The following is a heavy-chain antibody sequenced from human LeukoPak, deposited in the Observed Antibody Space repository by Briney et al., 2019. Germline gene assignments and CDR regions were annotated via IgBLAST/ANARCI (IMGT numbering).Heavy chain of an antibody. CDR3: TTLGAAYYYYYYMDV. CDR1: GFTFSTYW. Sequence: GGSLRLSCGASGFTFSTYWMSWVRQAPGKGLEWVGRIKSKTDGGTTDYAAPVKGRFTISRDDSKNTLYLQMNSLKTEDTAVYYCTTLGAAYYYYYYMDVWGKGSTVTVSS. CDR2: IKSKTDGGTT. V-gene: IGHV3-15*01. D-gene: IGHD1-26*01. J-gene: IGHJ6*03.